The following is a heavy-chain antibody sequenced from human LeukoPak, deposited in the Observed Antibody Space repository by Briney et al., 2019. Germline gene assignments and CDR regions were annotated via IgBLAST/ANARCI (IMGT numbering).Heavy chain of an antibody. CDR3: ASRGHVGSGTYSPYDY. J-gene: IGHJ4*02. D-gene: IGHD3-10*01. Sequence: GGTLRLSCAASGFTFSNYGMSWVRQAPGKGLEWVSGISSSGGSTYYADSVKGRFTISRDDSKNTLFLQMNSLRAEDRAVYYCASRGHVGSGTYSPYDYWGQGTLVSVSS. CDR2: ISSSGGST. CDR1: GFTFSNYG. V-gene: IGHV3-23*01.